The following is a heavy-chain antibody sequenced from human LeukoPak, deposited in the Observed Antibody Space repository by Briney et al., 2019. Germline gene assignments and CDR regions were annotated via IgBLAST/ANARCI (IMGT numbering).Heavy chain of an antibody. V-gene: IGHV1-2*02. CDR1: GYTFTGYY. CDR2: INPNSGGT. CDR3: ARDWYYYDSSYGYYYMDV. D-gene: IGHD3-22*01. J-gene: IGHJ6*03. Sequence: ASVKVSCKASGYTFTGYYMHWVRQAPGQGLEWMGWINPNSGGTNYAQKFQGRVTMTRDTSISTACMELSRLRSDDTAVYYCARDWYYYDSSYGYYYMDVWGKGTTVTISS.